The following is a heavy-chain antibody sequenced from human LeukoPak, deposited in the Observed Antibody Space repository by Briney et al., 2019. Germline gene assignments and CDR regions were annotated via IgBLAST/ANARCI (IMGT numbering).Heavy chain of an antibody. J-gene: IGHJ3*02. D-gene: IGHD3-22*01. CDR1: GFTFSHYG. V-gene: IGHV3-23*01. CDR3: ATYYGANHGAFDI. CDR2: ISGSGGST. Sequence: PGGSLRLSCAASGFTFSHYGMTWVRQAPGKGLEWVSAISGSGGSTYYAGSVKGRFTISRDKSKNTLYLQMNSLRAEDTAVYYCATYYGANHGAFDIWGQGTMVTVSS.